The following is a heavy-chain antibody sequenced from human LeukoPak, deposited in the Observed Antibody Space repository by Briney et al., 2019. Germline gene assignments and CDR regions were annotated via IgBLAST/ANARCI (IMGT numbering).Heavy chain of an antibody. CDR3: ARDCGDWFDP. Sequence: ASVKVSCKASGYTFTGYYMHWVRQAPGQGLEWMGWINPNSGGTNYAQKFQGRVTMTRDTSTSTVYMELSSLRSEDTAVYYCARDCGDWFDPWGQGTLVTVSS. CDR2: INPNSGGT. J-gene: IGHJ5*02. V-gene: IGHV1-2*02. CDR1: GYTFTGYY.